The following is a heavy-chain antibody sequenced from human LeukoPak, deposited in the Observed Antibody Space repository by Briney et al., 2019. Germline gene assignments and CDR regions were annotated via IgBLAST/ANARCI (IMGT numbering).Heavy chain of an antibody. CDR2: FDPEDGET. D-gene: IGHD1-1*01. CDR1: GYTLSELS. Sequence: ASVKVSCKVSGYTLSELSMHWVRQALGKGLEWMGGFDPEDGETIYAQKFQGRVTMTEDTSTDTAYMEMSSLRSEDTAVYYCATDPMERRGFDYWGQGTLVTVSS. CDR3: ATDPMERRGFDY. J-gene: IGHJ4*02. V-gene: IGHV1-24*01.